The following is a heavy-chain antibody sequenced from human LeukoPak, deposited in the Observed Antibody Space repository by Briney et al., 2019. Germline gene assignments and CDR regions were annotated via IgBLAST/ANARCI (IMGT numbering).Heavy chain of an antibody. D-gene: IGHD5/OR15-5a*01. V-gene: IGHV3-23*01. CDR1: EFTFSSYA. CDR3: AKVPYVAVSNDAFDI. CDR2: ISGSGGST. J-gene: IGHJ3*02. Sequence: GGSLRLSCAASEFTFSSYAMSWVRQAPGKGLEWVSAISGSGGSTYYADSVKGRFTISRDNSKNTLYLQMNSLRAEDTAVYYCAKVPYVAVSNDAFDIWGQGTMVTVSS.